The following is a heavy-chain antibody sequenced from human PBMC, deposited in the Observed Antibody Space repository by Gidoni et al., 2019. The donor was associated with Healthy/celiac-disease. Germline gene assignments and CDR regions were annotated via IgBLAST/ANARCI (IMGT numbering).Heavy chain of an antibody. CDR1: GYTLTELS. CDR2: FDPEDGET. V-gene: IGHV1-24*01. J-gene: IGHJ6*03. CDR3: ATWRSWSRVRADYYYYYMDV. Sequence: QVQLVQSGAEVKKPGASVKVSCMVSGYTLTELSMHWVRQAPGKGLEWMGGFDPEDGETIYAKKFQGRVTMTEDTSTDTAYMELSSLRSEDTAVYYCATWRSWSRVRADYYYYYMDVWGKGTTVTVSS. D-gene: IGHD3-3*01.